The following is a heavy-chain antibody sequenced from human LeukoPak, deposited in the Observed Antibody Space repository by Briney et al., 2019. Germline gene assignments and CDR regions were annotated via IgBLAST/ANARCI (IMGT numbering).Heavy chain of an antibody. D-gene: IGHD3-16*01. CDR3: ARDVPPRGQYYDYVWGSYHIKGHAFDI. CDR1: GGSISSGDYS. Sequence: PSQTLSLTCAVSGGSISSGDYSWSWIRQPPGKGLEWIGYIYYTDSYYNPSLKSRVTISVDTSKNQFSLKLSSVTAADTAVYYCARDVPPRGQYYDYVWGSYHIKGHAFDIWGQGTMVTVSS. CDR2: IYYTDS. V-gene: IGHV4-30-4*07. J-gene: IGHJ3*02.